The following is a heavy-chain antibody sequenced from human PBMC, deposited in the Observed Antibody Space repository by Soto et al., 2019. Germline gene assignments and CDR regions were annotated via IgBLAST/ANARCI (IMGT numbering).Heavy chain of an antibody. V-gene: IGHV3-30-3*01. CDR1: GYTYRRYT. CDR3: ARDKTAITPGYFDL. J-gene: IGHJ2*01. D-gene: IGHD4-4*01. CDR2: ISYDGTNT. Sequence: QAQLVESGGGVVQPGRSESLPCAPWGYTYRRYTMHWVRESPGKGLEWVAVISYDGTNTYYADSVKGRFTLSRDNSGNTLSLQMNSLRVEDTAVYHCARDKTAITPGYFDLWGRGTLVTVSS.